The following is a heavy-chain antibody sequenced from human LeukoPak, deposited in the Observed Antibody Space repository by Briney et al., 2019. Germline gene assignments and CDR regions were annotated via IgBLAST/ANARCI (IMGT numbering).Heavy chain of an antibody. CDR2: ISSSSSYI. Sequence: GGSLRLSCAASGLTFSNSWMHWVRQAPGKGLEWVSSISSSSSYIYYADSVKGRFTISRDNAKNSLYLQMNSLRAEDTAVYYCARDDSSGYYSPDAFDIWGQGTMVTVSS. CDR1: GLTFSNSW. J-gene: IGHJ3*02. CDR3: ARDDSSGYYSPDAFDI. V-gene: IGHV3-21*01. D-gene: IGHD3-22*01.